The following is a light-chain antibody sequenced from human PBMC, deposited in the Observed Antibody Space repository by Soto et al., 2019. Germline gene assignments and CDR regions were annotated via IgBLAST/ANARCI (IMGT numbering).Light chain of an antibody. CDR1: QYINTR. J-gene: IGKJ1*01. V-gene: IGKV3-11*01. CDR2: QPS. Sequence: EIVLTQSPATLSSFPGDRVTLSCRASQYINTRLAWYQHRPGQAHRLLIYQPSIRAAGIPARFSASASGTDFTLTLSDVQPEDFALYYFHQRQSWPRTFGQGTKVDI. CDR3: HQRQSWPRT.